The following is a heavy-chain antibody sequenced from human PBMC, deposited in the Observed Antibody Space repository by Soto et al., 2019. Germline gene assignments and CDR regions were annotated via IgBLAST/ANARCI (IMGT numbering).Heavy chain of an antibody. V-gene: IGHV1-18*01. CDR1: GYTFTSYG. CDR3: ARDGDIVLMVYAIQNYYYGMDV. D-gene: IGHD2-8*01. J-gene: IGHJ6*02. CDR2: ISAYNGNT. Sequence: QVQLVQSGAEVKKPGASVKVSCKASGYTFTSYGISWVRQAPGQGLEWMGWISAYNGNTNYAQKLQGRVTMTTDTSTSTAYMELRSPRSDDTAVYYCARDGDIVLMVYAIQNYYYGMDVWGQGTTVTVSS.